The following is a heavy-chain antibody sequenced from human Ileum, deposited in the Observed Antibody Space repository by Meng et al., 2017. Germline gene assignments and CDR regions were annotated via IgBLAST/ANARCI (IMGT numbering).Heavy chain of an antibody. CDR3: ARDPRYNGYFQH. J-gene: IGHJ1*01. CDR2: INSDGSTT. D-gene: IGHD5-24*01. Sequence: GESLKISCAASGFTFSSYWMHWVRQVSEKGLEWVSRINSDGSTTNYADSVKGRFTISRDNAKSTLYLQMSSLRAEDTAVYYCARDPRYNGYFQHWGQGALVTVSS. CDR1: GFTFSSYW. V-gene: IGHV3-74*01.